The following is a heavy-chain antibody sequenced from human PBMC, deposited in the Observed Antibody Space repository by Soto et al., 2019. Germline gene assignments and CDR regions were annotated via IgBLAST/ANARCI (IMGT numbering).Heavy chain of an antibody. V-gene: IGHV1-3*01. CDR2: INAGNGNT. J-gene: IGHJ6*02. D-gene: IGHD3-9*01. CDR3: ARAAFDWSGYYYYGMDV. Sequence: GASVKVSCKASGYTFTSYAMHWVRQAPGQRLEWMGWINAGNGNTKYSQKFQGRVTITRDTSASTAYMELSSLRSEDTAVYYCARAAFDWSGYYYYGMDVWGQGTTVTVSS. CDR1: GYTFTSYA.